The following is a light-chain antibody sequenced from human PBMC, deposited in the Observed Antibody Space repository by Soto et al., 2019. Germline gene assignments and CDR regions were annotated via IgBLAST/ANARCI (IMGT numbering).Light chain of an antibody. CDR3: HQYGTSTIT. V-gene: IGKV3-20*01. J-gene: IGKJ5*01. CDR1: ESVSSSY. CDR2: GAS. Sequence: EIVLTQSPDTLSLSPGERATLSCRASESVSSSYLAWYQQRPGQALRLLIYGASRRATGIPDRFSGSGSGTDFTLTISRLEPEDFAVYYCHQYGTSTITFGPGTRLEIK.